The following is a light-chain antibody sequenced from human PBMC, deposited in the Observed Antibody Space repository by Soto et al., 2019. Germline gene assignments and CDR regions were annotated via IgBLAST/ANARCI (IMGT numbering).Light chain of an antibody. J-gene: IGLJ2*01. CDR2: GNS. V-gene: IGLV1-40*01. Sequence: QSVLTQPPSVSGAPGQGVTISCTGSSSNIGAGYDVHWYQQLPGTAPKLLIYGNSNRPSGVPDRFSGSKSGTSASLAITGLQAEDEALYYCHSYDSSLTALVIVGGGTKLTVL. CDR1: SSNIGAGYD. CDR3: HSYDSSLTALVI.